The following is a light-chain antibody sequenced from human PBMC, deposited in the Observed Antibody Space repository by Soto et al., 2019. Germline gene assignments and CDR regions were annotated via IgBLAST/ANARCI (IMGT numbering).Light chain of an antibody. CDR2: VDS. CDR3: QTCDSSLSGCF. Sequence: QSVLTQPPSVSGAPGQRVTISCTGSSSNIGAGYDVNWYQQLPRRAPKLLIYVDSNRPSGVPDRFSGSKSGTSAPLAITGLQAEDEADYYCQTCDSSLSGCFFGTGTKVTVL. J-gene: IGLJ1*01. V-gene: IGLV1-40*01. CDR1: SSNIGAGYD.